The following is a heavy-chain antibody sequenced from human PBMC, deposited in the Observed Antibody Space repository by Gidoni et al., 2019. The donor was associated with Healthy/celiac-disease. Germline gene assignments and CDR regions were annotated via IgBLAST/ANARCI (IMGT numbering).Heavy chain of an antibody. CDR1: GGSISSSSYY. V-gene: IGHV4-39*01. CDR2: IYYSGST. J-gene: IGHJ2*01. CDR3: ARQGPWFGELSEARYFDL. Sequence: QLQLQESGPGLVKPSETLSLTCTVSGGSISSSSYYWGWIRQPPGKGLEWIGSIYYSGSTYYNPSLKSRVTISVDTSKNQFSLKLSSVTAADTAVYYCARQGPWFGELSEARYFDLWGRGTLVTVSS. D-gene: IGHD3-10*01.